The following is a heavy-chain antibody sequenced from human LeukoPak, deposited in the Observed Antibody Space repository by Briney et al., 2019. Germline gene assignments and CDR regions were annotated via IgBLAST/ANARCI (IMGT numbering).Heavy chain of an antibody. V-gene: IGHV3-48*03. CDR1: GFTFSSYE. J-gene: IGHJ4*02. CDR3: ARGPAASGYYDSRGRYGYFDY. CDR2: ISSSGSTI. D-gene: IGHD3-22*01. Sequence: GGSLRLSCAAPGFTFSSYEMNWVRQAPGKGLEWVSYISSSGSTIYYADSVKGRFTISRDNAKNSLYLQMNSLRAEDTAVYYCARGPAASGYYDSRGRYGYFDYWGQGTLVTVSS.